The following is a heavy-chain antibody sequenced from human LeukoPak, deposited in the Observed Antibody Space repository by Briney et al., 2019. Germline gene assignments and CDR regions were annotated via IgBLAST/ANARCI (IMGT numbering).Heavy chain of an antibody. CDR1: GFTFRSYG. CDR2: VNTDGRST. CDR3: AREGRIMGATIDY. V-gene: IGHV3-74*01. Sequence: PGGPLKLPLEAPGFTFRSYGMNWVRQPQGKGLFWVSRVNTDGRSTSYADSVKGRFTISRDNAKNTLYLQMDSLRAEDTAVYYCAREGRIMGATIDYWGQGALVTVSS. D-gene: IGHD1-26*01. J-gene: IGHJ4*02.